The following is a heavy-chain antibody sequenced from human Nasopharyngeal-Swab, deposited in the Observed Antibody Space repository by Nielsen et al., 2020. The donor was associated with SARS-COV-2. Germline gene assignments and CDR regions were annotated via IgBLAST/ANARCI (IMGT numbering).Heavy chain of an antibody. CDR3: ARQAIVGATTYFDY. CDR1: GYSISSGYY. D-gene: IGHD1-26*01. J-gene: IGHJ4*02. V-gene: IGHV4-38-2*02. Sequence: SETLSLTCTVSGYSISSGYYWGWIRQPPGKGLEWIGSIYHSGSTYHNPSLKSRVTISVDTSKNQFSLKLSSVTAADTAVYYCARQAIVGATTYFDYWGQGTLVTVSS. CDR2: IYHSGST.